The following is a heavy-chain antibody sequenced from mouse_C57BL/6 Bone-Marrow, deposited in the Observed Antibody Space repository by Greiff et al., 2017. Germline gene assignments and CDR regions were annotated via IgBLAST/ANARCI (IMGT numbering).Heavy chain of an antibody. Sequence: DVQLQESGPGLAKPSQTLSLTCSVTGYSITSDYWNWIRKFPGNKLEYMGYISYSGSTYYNPSLNSLLSIPRDTSKNQYYLQLNSVTTEETATYYWARAYYSNYDYAMDYWSQGTSVTVSS. J-gene: IGHJ4*01. CDR2: ISYSGST. V-gene: IGHV3-8*01. D-gene: IGHD2-5*01. CDR3: ARAYYSNYDYAMDY. CDR1: GYSITSDY.